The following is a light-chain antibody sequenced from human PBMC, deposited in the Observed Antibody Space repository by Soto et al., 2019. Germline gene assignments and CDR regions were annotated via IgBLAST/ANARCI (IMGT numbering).Light chain of an antibody. Sequence: QSALTQPPSASGSPGQSVTISCTGTNNDIGGHTYVSWYQRLPGKAPKLLIYEVNKRPSGIPDRFSGSKSGNTASLTVSGLQPEDETAYFCSSYSRSLNYVFGTGTKLTVL. V-gene: IGLV2-8*01. CDR3: SSYSRSLNYV. CDR1: NNDIGGHTY. J-gene: IGLJ1*01. CDR2: EVN.